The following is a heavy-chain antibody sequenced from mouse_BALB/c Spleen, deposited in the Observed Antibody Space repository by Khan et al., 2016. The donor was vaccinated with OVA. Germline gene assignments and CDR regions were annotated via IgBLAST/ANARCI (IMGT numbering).Heavy chain of an antibody. Sequence: QVQLKQSGAELVRPGVSVKISCKGSGYTFTDYAMHWVKQSHAKSLEWIGVISTYYGDVDYSQKFKGKATMTVDRSSSTAYMELARLTSEDSASYYCARGGKFAYWGQGTLVTVSA. CDR3: ARGGKFAY. J-gene: IGHJ3*01. V-gene: IGHV1S137*01. CDR1: GYTFTDYA. CDR2: ISTYYGDV. D-gene: IGHD1-1*02.